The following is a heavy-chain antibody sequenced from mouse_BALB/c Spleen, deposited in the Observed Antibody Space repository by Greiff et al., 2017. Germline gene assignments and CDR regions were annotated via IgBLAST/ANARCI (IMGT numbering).Heavy chain of an antibody. CDR3: ARSRITTVVEGDAMDY. D-gene: IGHD1-1*01. CDR1: GYTFTDYY. J-gene: IGHJ4*01. Sequence: QVQLQQSGAELARPGASVKLSCKASGYTFTDYYINWVKQRTGQGLEWIGEIYPGSGNTYYNEKFKGKATLTADKSSSTAYMQLSSLTSEDSAVYFCARSRITTVVEGDAMDYWGQGTSVTVSS. V-gene: IGHV1-77*01. CDR2: IYPGSGNT.